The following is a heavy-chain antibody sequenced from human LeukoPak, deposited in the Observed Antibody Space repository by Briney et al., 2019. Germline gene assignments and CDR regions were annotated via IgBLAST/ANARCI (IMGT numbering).Heavy chain of an antibody. J-gene: IGHJ4*02. Sequence: PGGSLRLSCAASGFTFSNAWMSWVRQAPGKGLEWVGRIKSKTDGGTTDYAAPVKGRFTISRDDSKNTLYLQMNSLKTEDTAVYYCTTAIGYSSGWYLIGGDYFDYWGQGTLVTVSS. CDR1: GFTFSNAW. CDR3: TTAIGYSSGWYLIGGDYFDY. V-gene: IGHV3-15*01. D-gene: IGHD6-19*01. CDR2: IKSKTDGGTT.